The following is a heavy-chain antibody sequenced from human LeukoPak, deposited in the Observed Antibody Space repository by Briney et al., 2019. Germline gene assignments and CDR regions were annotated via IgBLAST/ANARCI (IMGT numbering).Heavy chain of an antibody. J-gene: IGHJ5*02. CDR2: ISAYNGNT. D-gene: IGHD2-15*01. Sequence: ASVKVSCKASGYTFTGYGISWVRQAPGQGLEWMGWISAYNGNTNYAQKVQGRVTMTTDTSTSTVYMELRSLRSDDTAVYYCARDIGYCSGGSCRYWFDPWGQGTLVTVSS. CDR1: GYTFTGYG. CDR3: ARDIGYCSGGSCRYWFDP. V-gene: IGHV1-18*01.